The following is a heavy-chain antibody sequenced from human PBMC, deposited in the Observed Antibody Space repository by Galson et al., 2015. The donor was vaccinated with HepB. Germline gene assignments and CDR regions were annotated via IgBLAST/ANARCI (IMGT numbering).Heavy chain of an antibody. CDR2: ISYDGSNE. CDR3: AGDTRFPEEYSSSSLGDRLDY. Sequence: SLRLSCAASGFTFNNSAMHWVRQAPGKGLEWVAVISYDGSNEYYADSVKGRFTISRDNAKNSVYLQMNSLRVEDTAVYYCAGDTRFPEEYSSSSLGDRLDYWGQGTLVTVSS. CDR1: GFTFNNSA. J-gene: IGHJ4*02. D-gene: IGHD6-6*01. V-gene: IGHV3-30*04.